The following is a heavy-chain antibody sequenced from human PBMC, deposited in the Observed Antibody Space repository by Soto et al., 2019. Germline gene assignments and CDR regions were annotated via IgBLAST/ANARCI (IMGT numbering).Heavy chain of an antibody. D-gene: IGHD3-9*01. Sequence: GGSLRLSCAASGFTFSSYAMSWVRQAPGKGLEWVSAISGSGGSTYYADSVKGRFTISRDNSKNTLYLQMNSLRAEDTAVYYCAKSLVYYDILTGYYPNYYFDYWGQGTLVTVSS. V-gene: IGHV3-23*01. CDR3: AKSLVYYDILTGYYPNYYFDY. CDR2: ISGSGGST. CDR1: GFTFSSYA. J-gene: IGHJ4*02.